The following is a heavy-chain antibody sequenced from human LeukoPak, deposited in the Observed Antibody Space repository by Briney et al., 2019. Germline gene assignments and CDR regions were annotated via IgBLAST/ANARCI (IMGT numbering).Heavy chain of an antibody. CDR3: ARHYGSGSYSSYYMDV. D-gene: IGHD3-10*01. J-gene: IGHJ6*03. CDR1: GYTFTGYY. Sequence: GASVKVSCKASGYTFTGYYMHWVRQAPGQGLEWMGWINPNSGGTNYAQKFQGRVTMTRDTSISTAYMELSRPRSDDTAVYYCARHYGSGSYSSYYMDVWGKGTTVIVSS. V-gene: IGHV1-2*02. CDR2: INPNSGGT.